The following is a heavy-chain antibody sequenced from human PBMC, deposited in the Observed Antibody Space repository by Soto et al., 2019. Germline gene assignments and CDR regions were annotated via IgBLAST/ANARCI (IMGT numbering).Heavy chain of an antibody. Sequence: QVHLVESGGGLVKPGGSLRLSCAASGFTFSAYYMSWIRQAPGKGLEWLSYISNSGDIVYYADSVKGRFIISRDNAKNSLYLQINSPTAEDTAVYYCARGGSYGWGFDYWGQGTLVTVSS. CDR1: GFTFSAYY. D-gene: IGHD1-26*01. CDR3: ARGGSYGWGFDY. J-gene: IGHJ4*02. V-gene: IGHV3-11*01. CDR2: ISNSGDIV.